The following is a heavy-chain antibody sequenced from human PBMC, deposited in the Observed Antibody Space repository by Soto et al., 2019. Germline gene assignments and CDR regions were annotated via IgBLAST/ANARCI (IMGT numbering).Heavy chain of an antibody. J-gene: IGHJ6*02. CDR1: GGTFSSYA. V-gene: IGHV1-69*01. CDR2: IIPIFGTA. D-gene: IGHD6-6*01. CDR3: ASSGIAARLGYYYGMDV. Sequence: QVQLVQSGAEVKKPGSSVKVSFKASGGTFSSYAISWVRQAPGQGLEWMGGIIPIFGTANYAQKFQGRVTITADESTSTAYMELSSLRSEDTAVYYCASSGIAARLGYYYGMDVWGQGTTVTVSS.